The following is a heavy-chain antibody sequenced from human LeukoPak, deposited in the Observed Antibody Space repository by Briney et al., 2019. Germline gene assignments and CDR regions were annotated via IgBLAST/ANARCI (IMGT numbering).Heavy chain of an antibody. Sequence: GGSLRLSCAASGFTFSSYWMSWVRQAPGKGLEWVANIKQDGSEKYYVDSVKGRFTISRDNAKNSLNLQMNGLRAEDTAVYYCARDRREIKLWPREYYYYYMDVWGKGTMVTISS. V-gene: IGHV3-7*01. CDR2: IKQDGSEK. CDR3: ARDRREIKLWPREYYYYYMDV. J-gene: IGHJ6*03. D-gene: IGHD5-18*01. CDR1: GFTFSSYW.